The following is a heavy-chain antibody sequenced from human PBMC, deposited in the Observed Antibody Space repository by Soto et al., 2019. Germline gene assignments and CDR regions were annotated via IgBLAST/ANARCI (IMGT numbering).Heavy chain of an antibody. D-gene: IGHD6-13*01. V-gene: IGHV3-48*02. Sequence: GGSLRLSCAASGFTFSSYSMNWVRQAPGKGLEWVSYISSSSSTIYYADSVKGRFTISRDNAKNSLYLQMNSLRDEDTAVYYCARGLLWRIAAATHFDYWGQGTLVTVSS. CDR3: ARGLLWRIAAATHFDY. J-gene: IGHJ4*02. CDR2: ISSSSSTI. CDR1: GFTFSSYS.